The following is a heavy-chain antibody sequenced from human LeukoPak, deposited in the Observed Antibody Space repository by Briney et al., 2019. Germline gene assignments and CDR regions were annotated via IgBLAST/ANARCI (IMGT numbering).Heavy chain of an antibody. J-gene: IGHJ4*02. CDR1: AYTLTGYY. CDR2: INPDSGGT. D-gene: IGHD5-24*01. CDR3: ARERRDGYNGVFGDY. Sequence: ASVKVSCKASAYTLTGYYMHWVRQAPGQGLEWMGWINPDSGGTNYAQKFQGRVTITADKSTSTAYMELSSLRSEDTAVYYCARERRDGYNGVFGDYWGQGTLVTVSS. V-gene: IGHV1-2*02.